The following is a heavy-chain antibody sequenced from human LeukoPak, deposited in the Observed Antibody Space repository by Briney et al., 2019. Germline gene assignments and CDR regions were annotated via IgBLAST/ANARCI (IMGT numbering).Heavy chain of an antibody. J-gene: IGHJ5*02. CDR3: ARDLYGDYDNWFDP. Sequence: GGSLRLSCAASGFTFSIYAMNWVRQAPGKGLEWVSSISSSSSYIYYADSVKGRFTISRDNAKNSLYLQMNSLRAEDTAVYYCARDLYGDYDNWFDPWGQGTLVTVSS. V-gene: IGHV3-21*01. CDR2: ISSSSSYI. CDR1: GFTFSIYA. D-gene: IGHD4-17*01.